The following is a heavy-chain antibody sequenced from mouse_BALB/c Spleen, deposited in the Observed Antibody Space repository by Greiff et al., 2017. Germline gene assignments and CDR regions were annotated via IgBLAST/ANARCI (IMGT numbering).Heavy chain of an antibody. CDR2: INPYNDGT. D-gene: IGHD1-1*01. Sequence: EVQLQQSGPELVKPGASVKMSCKASGYTFTSYVMHWVKQKPGQGLEWIGYINPYNDGTKYNEKFKGKATLTSDKSSSTAYMELSSLTSEDSAVYYCARVPYGSSYDYAMDYWGQGTSVTVSS. V-gene: IGHV1-14*01. CDR1: GYTFTSYV. CDR3: ARVPYGSSYDYAMDY. J-gene: IGHJ4*01.